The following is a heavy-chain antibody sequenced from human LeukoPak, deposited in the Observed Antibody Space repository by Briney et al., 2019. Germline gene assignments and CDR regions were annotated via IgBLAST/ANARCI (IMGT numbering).Heavy chain of an antibody. CDR3: ARAFHLTDMVRGVIITYYYYYMDV. J-gene: IGHJ6*03. Sequence: GGSLRLSCAASGFTFSSYGMSWVRQAPGKGLEWVSAISGSGGSTYYADSVKGRFTISRDNSKNTLYLQMNSLRAEDTAVYCCARAFHLTDMVRGVIITYYYYYMDVWGKGITVTISS. D-gene: IGHD3-10*01. CDR1: GFTFSSYG. V-gene: IGHV3-23*01. CDR2: ISGSGGST.